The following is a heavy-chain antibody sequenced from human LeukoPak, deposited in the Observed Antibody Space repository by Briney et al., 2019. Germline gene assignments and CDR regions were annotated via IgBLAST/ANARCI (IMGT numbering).Heavy chain of an antibody. V-gene: IGHV4-4*02. J-gene: IGHJ4*02. CDR1: GGSISNTEW. CDR3: ATRWVLTGEPY. CDR2: IHHSGGT. Sequence: PSETLSLTCAVSGGSISNTEWYTWVRQPPGQGLEWIGEIHHSGGTNYNVSLKSRVTISLDKSKNQFSLDLTSMTAADTAVYYCATRWVLTGEPYWGQGTLVTVSS. D-gene: IGHD7-27*01.